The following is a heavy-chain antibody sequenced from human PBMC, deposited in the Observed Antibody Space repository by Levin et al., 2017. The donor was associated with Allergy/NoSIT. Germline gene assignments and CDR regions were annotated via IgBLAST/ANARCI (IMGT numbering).Heavy chain of an antibody. V-gene: IGHV3-21*01. D-gene: IGHD3-16*01. CDR2: ISSSSSYI. CDR1: GFTFSSYS. J-gene: IGHJ4*02. CDR3: ARGSDFYVFGYFDY. Sequence: GGSLRLSCAASGFTFSSYSMNWVRQAPGKGLEWVSSISSSSSYIYYADSVKGRFTISRDNAKNSLYLQMNSLRAEDTAVYYCARGSDFYVFGYFDYWGQGTLVTVSS.